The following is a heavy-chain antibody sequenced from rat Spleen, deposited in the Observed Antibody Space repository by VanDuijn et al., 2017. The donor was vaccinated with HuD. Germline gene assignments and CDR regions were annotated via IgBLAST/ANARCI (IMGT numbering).Heavy chain of an antibody. CDR3: ARHYNNYGVMDA. D-gene: IGHD1-10*01. Sequence: EVQLVESGGGLVQPGRSLKLSCAASGFTFSDYYMAWVRQAPTKGLEWVASISYDGGSTYYRDSVKGRFTISRDNAKSTLYLQMDSLRSEDTATYYCARHYNNYGVMDAWGQGASVTVSS. CDR2: ISYDGGST. CDR1: GFTFSDYY. V-gene: IGHV5-7*01. J-gene: IGHJ4*01.